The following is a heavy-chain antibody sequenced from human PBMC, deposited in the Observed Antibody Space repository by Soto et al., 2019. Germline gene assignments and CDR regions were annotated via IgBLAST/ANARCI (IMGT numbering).Heavy chain of an antibody. CDR1: GYAFTTYG. CDR3: ARGRYGDY. CDR2: ISAQNGNT. V-gene: IGHV1-18*01. D-gene: IGHD1-1*01. Sequence: QVHLVQSGAEVKKPGASVKVSCKGSGYAFTTYGITGVRQAPGQGLEWMGWISAQNGNTNYAQKLQGRVTVTRDTSTSTAYMELRSLRSDDTAVYYCARGRYGDYWGQGALVTVSS. J-gene: IGHJ4*02.